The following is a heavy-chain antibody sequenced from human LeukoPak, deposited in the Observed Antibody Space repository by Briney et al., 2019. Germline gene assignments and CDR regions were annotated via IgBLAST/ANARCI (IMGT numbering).Heavy chain of an antibody. D-gene: IGHD6-19*01. V-gene: IGHV3-74*01. CDR1: GFTFSSYW. CDR2: IKSDGSST. CDR3: ARFPMAVAGTQVGSFFDY. Sequence: GGSLRLSCAASGFTFSSYWMHWVRQAPGKGLVWVSLIKSDGSSTTYADSVKGRFTISRDNAKNTLYLQMNSLRAEDTAVYFCARFPMAVAGTQVGSFFDYWGQGTLVTVSS. J-gene: IGHJ4*02.